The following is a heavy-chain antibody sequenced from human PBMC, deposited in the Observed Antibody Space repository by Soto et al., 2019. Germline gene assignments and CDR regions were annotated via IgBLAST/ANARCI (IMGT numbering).Heavy chain of an antibody. CDR2: IYHSGST. J-gene: IGHJ4*02. V-gene: IGHV4-30-2*01. CDR3: ARDNNVLAGGYFDS. Sequence: SETLSLTCAGSGGSTSSGGYSWSWIRQPPGKGLEWIGYIYHSGSTYYNPSLKSRVTISVDRTKNQFSLKLSSVTAADTAVYYCARDNNVLAGGYFDSGGQGTVVPVSS. CDR1: GGSTSSGGYS. D-gene: IGHD3-3*02.